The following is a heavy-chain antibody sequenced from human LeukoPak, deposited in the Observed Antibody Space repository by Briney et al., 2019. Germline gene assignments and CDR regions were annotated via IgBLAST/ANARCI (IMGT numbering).Heavy chain of an antibody. V-gene: IGHV1-69*05. J-gene: IGHJ6*03. CDR3: ARGRLVTRYYYYYMDV. CDR1: GGTFSSYA. D-gene: IGHD5-18*01. CDR2: IIPIFGTA. Sequence: ASVKVSCKASGGTFSSYAISWVRQAPGQGLEWMGGIIPIFGTANYAQKFQGRVTITRNTSISTAYMELSSLRSEDTAVYYCARGRLVTRYYYYYMDVWGKGTTVTVSS.